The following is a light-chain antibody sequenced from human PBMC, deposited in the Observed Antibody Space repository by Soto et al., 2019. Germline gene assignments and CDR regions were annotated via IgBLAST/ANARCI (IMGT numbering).Light chain of an antibody. V-gene: IGLV2-14*01. Sequence: QSVLTQPASVSGSPGQSITISCTGTSSDIGDYDYVSWYQHLPGKAPKLLIFDVTHRPSGVSDRFSGSKSGNTASLTISGVRPEDEADYYCCSYAGSSTHVVFGGGTKLTVL. CDR1: SSDIGDYDY. J-gene: IGLJ2*01. CDR2: DVT. CDR3: CSYAGSSTHVV.